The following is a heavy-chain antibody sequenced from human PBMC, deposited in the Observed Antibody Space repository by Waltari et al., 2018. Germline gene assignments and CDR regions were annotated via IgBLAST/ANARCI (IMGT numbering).Heavy chain of an antibody. J-gene: IGHJ4*02. CDR2: IYPSGRT. V-gene: IGHV4-38-2*02. CDR1: GYSISNGYY. CDR3: ARLGGTYFPFDY. Sequence: QVQLQESGPGLVKPSETLSLTCSVSGYSISNGYYWAWIRQPPGKGLEWIGSIYPSGRTFYNLSLKSRVTISVDTSKNQFSLKLSSVTAADRAVYFCARLGGTYFPFDYWGQGALVTVSS. D-gene: IGHD1-26*01.